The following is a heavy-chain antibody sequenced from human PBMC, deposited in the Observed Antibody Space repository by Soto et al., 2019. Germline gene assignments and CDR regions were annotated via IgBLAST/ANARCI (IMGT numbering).Heavy chain of an antibody. D-gene: IGHD6-19*01. J-gene: IGHJ4*02. V-gene: IGHV3-23*01. CDR3: AKYLAVAATAHFEY. Sequence: EVQLLDSGGGLVQPGGSLRLSCHASGFTFSSSVMSWVRQAPGKGLEWVSAVSGSGVNTYYADSVKGRFTISRDNSKKTLYLQMSSLRGDDTAVYYCAKYLAVAATAHFEYWGQGTPVTVSS. CDR1: GFTFSSSV. CDR2: VSGSGVNT.